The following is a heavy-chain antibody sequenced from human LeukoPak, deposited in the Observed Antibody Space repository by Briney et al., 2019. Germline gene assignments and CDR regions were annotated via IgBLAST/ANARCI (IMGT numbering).Heavy chain of an antibody. J-gene: IGHJ4*02. D-gene: IGHD2-15*01. V-gene: IGHV3-30*18. Sequence: GGSLRLSCAASGFTFRNYGMHWVRQAPGKGLEWVAVISYDGSNKYYADSVKGRFTISRDNSKRTLFLQTDSLRGEDTAVYYCANGGYYSLDSWGQGALVTVSS. CDR3: ANGGYYSLDS. CDR2: ISYDGSNK. CDR1: GFTFRNYG.